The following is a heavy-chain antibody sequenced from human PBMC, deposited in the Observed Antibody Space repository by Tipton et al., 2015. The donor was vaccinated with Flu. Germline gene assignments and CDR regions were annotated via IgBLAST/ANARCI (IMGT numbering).Heavy chain of an antibody. CDR1: GFTFSRSA. J-gene: IGHJ4*02. CDR2: TSYDGSDQ. V-gene: IGHV3-30*04. D-gene: IGHD5-12*01. Sequence: SLRLSCAASGFTFSRSAMHWVRQTPGKGLEWLAITSYDGSDQSYAESVKGRFTISRDNSKNTLYLQMNSLRPEDTAVYYCAREGYDPSFDFWGQGTLVTVSS. CDR3: AREGYDPSFDF.